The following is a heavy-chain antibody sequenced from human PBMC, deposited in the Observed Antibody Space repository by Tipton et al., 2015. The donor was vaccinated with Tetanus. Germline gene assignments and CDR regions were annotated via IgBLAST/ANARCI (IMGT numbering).Heavy chain of an antibody. J-gene: IGHJ5*02. Sequence: TLSLTCAVYGGSFSGYYCTWIRQSPGKGLEWIGEIHPSGIVSYTPSLKSRVAILLDTSANQFSLKLTSVTAADTAVYYCARGEDQYKSGNPWGQGTPVPVSS. CDR2: IHPSGIV. D-gene: IGHD1-1*01. CDR1: GGSFSGYY. V-gene: IGHV4-34*01. CDR3: ARGEDQYKSGNP.